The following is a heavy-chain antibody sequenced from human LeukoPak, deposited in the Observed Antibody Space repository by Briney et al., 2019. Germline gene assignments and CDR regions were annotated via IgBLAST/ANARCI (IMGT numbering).Heavy chain of an antibody. CDR3: VRGGAIRVTGMKPFGY. V-gene: IGHV6-1*01. D-gene: IGHD1-1*01. CDR2: TYYRSKWYN. Sequence: SQTLSLTCAISGDSVSSNSAIWNWIRQSPSRGLEWLGRTYYRSKWYNDYAVSVKSRMTINPDTSKNQLSLQLNSVTPEDTATYYCVRGGAIRVTGMKPFGYWGQGTLVTVSS. CDR1: GDSVSSNSAI. J-gene: IGHJ4*02.